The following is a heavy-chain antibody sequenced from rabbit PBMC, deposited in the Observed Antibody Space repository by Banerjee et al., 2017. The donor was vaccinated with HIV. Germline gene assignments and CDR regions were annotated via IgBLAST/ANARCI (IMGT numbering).Heavy chain of an antibody. CDR2: INSSSRYC. Sequence: QEQLEESGGDLVKPEGSLTITCTASGFSFRNKYVMCWVRQAPGKGLEWIGCINSSSRYCGYPSLATGRFPISKTSSTTVTLQMTSLTAADTATYFCARDHDSSGGYVFDLWGQGTLVTVS. J-gene: IGHJ3*01. D-gene: IGHD1-1*01. V-gene: IGHV1S45*01. CDR1: GFSFRNKYV. CDR3: ARDHDSSGGYVFDL.